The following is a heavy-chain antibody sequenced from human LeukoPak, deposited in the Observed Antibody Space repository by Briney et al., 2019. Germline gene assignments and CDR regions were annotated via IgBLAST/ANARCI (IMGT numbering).Heavy chain of an antibody. CDR2: ISTSGSTK. CDR1: GFTFSSYE. CDR3: ARVGSGYYPRSGYYYYGMDV. V-gene: IGHV3-48*03. Sequence: GGSLRLSCAASGFTFSSYEMNWVRQAPGKGLEWVSYISTSGSTKYYADSVKGRFTISRDNAKNSLYLQMNSLRAEDTAVYYCARVGSGYYPRSGYYYYGMDVWSQGTTVTVSS. J-gene: IGHJ6*02. D-gene: IGHD3-3*01.